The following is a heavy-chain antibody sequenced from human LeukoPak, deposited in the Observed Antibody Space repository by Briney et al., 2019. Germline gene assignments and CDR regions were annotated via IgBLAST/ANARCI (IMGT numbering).Heavy chain of an antibody. CDR2: IIPLFGTP. D-gene: IGHD1-1*01. J-gene: IGHJ6*03. Sequence: GASVKVSCKASGGTFSSYTISWVRQAPGQGLEWMGGIIPLFGTPDYAQKFQGRVTITADKSTSTAYMELSSLRSEDTAVYYCARRPREGLFRRYYYMDVWGKGTTVTISS. CDR1: GGTFSSYT. CDR3: ARRPREGLFRRYYYMDV. V-gene: IGHV1-69*06.